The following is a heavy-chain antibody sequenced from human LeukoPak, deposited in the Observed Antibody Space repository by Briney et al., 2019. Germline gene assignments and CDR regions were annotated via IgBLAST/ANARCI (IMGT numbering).Heavy chain of an antibody. CDR1: GFTFSSYG. J-gene: IGHJ4*02. D-gene: IGHD5-18*01. V-gene: IGHV3-30*18. CDR2: ISYDGSNK. CDR3: AKEALDVDTAMAEYYFDY. Sequence: PGRSLRLSCAASGFTFSSYGMHWVRQAPGKGLEWVAVISYDGSNKYYADSVKGRFTISRDNSKNTLYLQMNSLRAEDTAVYYCAKEALDVDTAMAEYYFDYWGQGTLVTVSS.